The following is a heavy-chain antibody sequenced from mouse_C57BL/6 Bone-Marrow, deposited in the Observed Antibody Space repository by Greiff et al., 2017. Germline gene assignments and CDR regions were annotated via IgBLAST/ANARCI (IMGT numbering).Heavy chain of an antibody. J-gene: IGHJ2*01. V-gene: IGHV1-82*01. CDR2: IYPGDGDT. D-gene: IGHD1-1*01. Sequence: VPLQQSGPELVKPGASVKISCKASGYAFSSSWMNWVKQRPGKGLEWIGRIYPGDGDTNYNGKFKGKATLTADKSSSTAYMQLSSLTSEDSAVYFCARDYYGSYWGQGTTLTVSS. CDR3: ARDYYGSY. CDR1: GYAFSSSW.